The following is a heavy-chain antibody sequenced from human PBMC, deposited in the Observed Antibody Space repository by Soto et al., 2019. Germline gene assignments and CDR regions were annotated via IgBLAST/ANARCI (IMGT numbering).Heavy chain of an antibody. J-gene: IGHJ4*02. D-gene: IGHD3-9*01. CDR2: INAGNGNT. V-gene: IGHV1-3*01. CDR1: GYTFTSYA. CDR3: AREEILTGYPFDY. Sequence: ASVKVSCKASGYTFTSYAMHWVRQAPGQRLEWMGWINAGNGNTKYSQKFQGRVTITRDTSASTAYMELSSLRSEDTAVYYCAREEILTGYPFDYWGQGTLVTVSS.